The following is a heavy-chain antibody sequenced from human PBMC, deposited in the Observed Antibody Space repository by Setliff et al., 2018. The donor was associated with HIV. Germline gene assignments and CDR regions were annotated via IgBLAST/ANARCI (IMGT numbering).Heavy chain of an antibody. D-gene: IGHD3-10*01. CDR1: GGSFGVYH. V-gene: IGHV4-4*07. J-gene: IGHJ5*02. CDR2: IDSSGTT. Sequence: ETLSLTCTISGGSFGVYHWSWIRQSAGRGLEWIGRIDSSGTTDYKPSLKGRVAISVDTSRNQFSLRVTSVTAADTAVYFCARDRHSSGLGSSGPWGPGILVTVSS. CDR3: ARDRHSSGLGSSGP.